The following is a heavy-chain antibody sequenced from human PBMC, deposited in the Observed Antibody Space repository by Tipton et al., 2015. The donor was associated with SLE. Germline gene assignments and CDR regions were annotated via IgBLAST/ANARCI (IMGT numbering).Heavy chain of an antibody. D-gene: IGHD6-19*01. Sequence: SLRLSCAASGFTFSSYAMSWVRQAPGKGLEWVSAISGSGGSTYYADSVKGRFTISRDNSKNTLYLQMNSLRAEDTAVYYCAKDESSGWLGGYWGQGTLVTVFS. CDR2: ISGSGGST. J-gene: IGHJ4*02. CDR1: GFTFSSYA. CDR3: AKDESSGWLGGY. V-gene: IGHV3-23*01.